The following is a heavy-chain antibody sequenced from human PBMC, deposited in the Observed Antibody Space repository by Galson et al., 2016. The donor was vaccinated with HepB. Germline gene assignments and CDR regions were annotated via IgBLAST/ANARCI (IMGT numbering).Heavy chain of an antibody. Sequence: SVKVSCKASGGTFSTYSIIWVRQAPGQGLEWMGGIIPLFATTNYGHKFQGRVTITADESTKTVYMELSSLRSEDTAMYYCAREEYYYGEGRGWFDPWGQGTLVTVSS. CDR2: IIPLFATT. CDR1: GGTFSTYS. V-gene: IGHV1-69*13. CDR3: AREEYYYGEGRGWFDP. D-gene: IGHD3-10*01. J-gene: IGHJ5*02.